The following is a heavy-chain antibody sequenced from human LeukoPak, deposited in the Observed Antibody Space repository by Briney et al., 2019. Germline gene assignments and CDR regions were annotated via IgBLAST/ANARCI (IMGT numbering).Heavy chain of an antibody. CDR2: IYGGDAA. D-gene: IGHD1-14*01. Sequence: PGGSLRLSCAASGINVSSNYMTWIRQAPGKGLEWVSLIYGGDAAYYAESVRGRFMISRDNLKNTLFLQMNSLRVEDTAVYYCVTSTGLQFIPYDYWGQGTHVTVSS. J-gene: IGHJ4*02. CDR3: VTSTGLQFIPYDY. CDR1: GINVSSNY. V-gene: IGHV3-66*02.